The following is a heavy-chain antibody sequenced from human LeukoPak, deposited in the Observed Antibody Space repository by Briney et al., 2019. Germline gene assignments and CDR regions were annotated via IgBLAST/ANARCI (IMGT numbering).Heavy chain of an antibody. Sequence: ASVKVSCKTSGYTFTNYGISWVRQAPGQGLEWMGGIIPIFGTANYAQKFQGRVTITADESTSTAYMELSSLRSEDTAVYYCARGIVVVVAATRYYYYYMDVWGKGTTVTVSS. CDR1: GYTFTNYG. J-gene: IGHJ6*03. CDR3: ARGIVVVVAATRYYYYYMDV. V-gene: IGHV1-69*13. D-gene: IGHD2-15*01. CDR2: IIPIFGTA.